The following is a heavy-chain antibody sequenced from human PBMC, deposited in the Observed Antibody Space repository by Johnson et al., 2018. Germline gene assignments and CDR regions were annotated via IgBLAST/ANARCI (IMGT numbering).Heavy chain of an antibody. CDR1: GYTFTSYA. V-gene: IGHV1-3*02. J-gene: IGHJ6*03. D-gene: IGHD3-10*01. Sequence: QVQLVESGAEVKKPGASVKVSCKASGYTFTSYAMHWVRQAPGQRLEWMGWSNAGNGNTKYSQEFQGRVTITRDTSASTAYMELSRLRSEDMAVYYCARNPYEWTPVSGYSYYYYMDVWGKGTTVTVSS. CDR3: ARNPYEWTPVSGYSYYYYMDV. CDR2: SNAGNGNT.